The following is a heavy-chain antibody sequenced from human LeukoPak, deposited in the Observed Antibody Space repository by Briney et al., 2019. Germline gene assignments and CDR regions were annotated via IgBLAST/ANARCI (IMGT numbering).Heavy chain of an antibody. CDR1: GGSISSSNW. CDR3: ARSSYYYGADALDI. V-gene: IGHV4-4*02. Sequence: SETLSLTCAVSGGSISSSNWWSWIRQPPGKGLEWIGEIYHSGSTNYNPSLKSRVTISVDKSKTQFSLKLTSVTAADTAVYYCARSSYYYGADALDIWGQGTMVTVSS. D-gene: IGHD3-10*01. CDR2: IYHSGST. J-gene: IGHJ3*02.